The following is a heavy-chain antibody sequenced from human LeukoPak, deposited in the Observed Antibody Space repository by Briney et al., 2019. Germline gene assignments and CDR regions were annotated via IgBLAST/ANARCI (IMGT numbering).Heavy chain of an antibody. CDR2: INAGNGDT. D-gene: IGHD3-16*01. Sequence: GASVKVSCKASGYTFTSYAMHWVRQAPGQRLEWMGWINAGNGDTKYSPKFQGRVTISGDTSANTVDMELSSLRSEDTAVYFCARDLKLRWESWGDAFDIWGQGTVVIVSS. CDR3: ARDLKLRWESWGDAFDI. J-gene: IGHJ3*02. CDR1: GYTFTSYA. V-gene: IGHV1-3*01.